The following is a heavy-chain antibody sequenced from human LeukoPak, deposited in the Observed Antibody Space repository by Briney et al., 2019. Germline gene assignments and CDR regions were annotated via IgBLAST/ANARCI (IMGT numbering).Heavy chain of an antibody. CDR1: GFSFSDYY. CDR2: ISRGGSSI. CDR3: AELGITMIGGV. J-gene: IGHJ6*04. D-gene: IGHD3-10*02. V-gene: IGHV3-11*04. Sequence: GGSLRLSCAASGFSFSDYYMSWIRQAPGKGLEWVSYISRGGSSISYADSVKGRFTISRDNSKNTLYLQMNSLRAEDTAVYYCAELGITMIGGVWGKGTTVTISS.